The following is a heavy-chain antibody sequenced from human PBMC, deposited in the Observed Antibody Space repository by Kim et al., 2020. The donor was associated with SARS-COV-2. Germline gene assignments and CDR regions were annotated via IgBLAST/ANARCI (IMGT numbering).Heavy chain of an antibody. CDR1: GGTFSSYA. D-gene: IGHD3-10*01. CDR2: IIPIFGTA. J-gene: IGHJ4*02. Sequence: SVKVSCKASGGTFSSYAISWVRQAPGQGLEWMGGIIPIFGTANYAQKFQGRVTITADESTSTAYMELSSLRSEDTAVYYCAREFRVIWFGESLYYFDYWGQGTLVTVSS. V-gene: IGHV1-69*13. CDR3: AREFRVIWFGESLYYFDY.